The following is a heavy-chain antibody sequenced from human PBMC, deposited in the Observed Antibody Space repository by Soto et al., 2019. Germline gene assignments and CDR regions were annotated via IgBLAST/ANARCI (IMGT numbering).Heavy chain of an antibody. D-gene: IGHD1-1*01. V-gene: IGHV4-61*01. CDR3: ARVERGTATTVVDAFDI. Sequence: SETLSLTCAVYGGFVSSGSYYWSWIRQPPGKGLEWIGEMSHSGGTHFKPSLKSRVTISVDTSKNQFSLKMSSVTAADTVFYYCARVERGTATTVVDAFDIWGPGTMVTVSS. J-gene: IGHJ3*02. CDR1: GGFVSSGSYY. CDR2: MSHSGGT.